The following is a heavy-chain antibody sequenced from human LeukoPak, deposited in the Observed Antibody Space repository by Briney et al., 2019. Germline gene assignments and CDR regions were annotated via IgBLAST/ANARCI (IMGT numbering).Heavy chain of an antibody. V-gene: IGHV4-59*06. CDR1: GGSISSYY. D-gene: IGHD2-15*01. Sequence: SETLSLTCSVSGGSISSYYWTWIRRPPGKGLEWIGYIYYSGSTYYNPSLKSRVTISVDTSKNQFSLKLSSVTAADTAVYYCARGLGYCSGGSCRNWFDPWGQGTLVTVSS. J-gene: IGHJ5*02. CDR3: ARGLGYCSGGSCRNWFDP. CDR2: IYYSGST.